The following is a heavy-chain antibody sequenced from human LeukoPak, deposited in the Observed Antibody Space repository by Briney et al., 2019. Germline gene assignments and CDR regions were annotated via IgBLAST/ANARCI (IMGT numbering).Heavy chain of an antibody. CDR1: GHTFTSYG. D-gene: IGHD1-7*01. CDR2: ISAYNGNT. Sequence: ASVKVSCKASGHTFTSYGISWVRQAPGQGLEWMGWISAYNGNTNYAQKLQGRVTMTTDTSTSTAYMELRSLRSDDTAVYYCARDFPPYNWNYGNWFDPRGQGTLVTVSS. V-gene: IGHV1-18*01. CDR3: ARDFPPYNWNYGNWFDP. J-gene: IGHJ5*02.